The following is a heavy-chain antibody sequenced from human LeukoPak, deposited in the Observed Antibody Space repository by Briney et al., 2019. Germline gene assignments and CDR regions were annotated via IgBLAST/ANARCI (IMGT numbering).Heavy chain of an antibody. J-gene: IGHJ4*02. CDR2: ISSSSSYI. D-gene: IGHD1-26*01. V-gene: IGHV3-21*01. Sequence: PGGSLRHSCAASGFTFSSYSMNWVRQAPGKGLEWVSSISSSSSYIYYADSVKGRFTISRDNAKISLYLQMNSLRAEDTAVYYCARVELVGATTGFDYWGQGTLVTVSS. CDR1: GFTFSSYS. CDR3: ARVELVGATTGFDY.